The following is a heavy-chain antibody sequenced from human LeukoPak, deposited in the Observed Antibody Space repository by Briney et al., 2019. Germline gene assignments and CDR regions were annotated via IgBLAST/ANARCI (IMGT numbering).Heavy chain of an antibody. CDR1: GFTFNTYP. V-gene: IGHV3-74*01. D-gene: IGHD1-1*01. CDR2: VYSDGSDS. J-gene: IGHJ4*02. Sequence: PGGSLRLSCTASGFTFNTYPMHWVRQAPGKGLVWVSRVYSDGSDSRHADSVKGRFTISRDNAKNTLYLQMNSLRVEDTAVYYCPRRANLAFDYWGQGTLVTVSS. CDR3: PRRANLAFDY.